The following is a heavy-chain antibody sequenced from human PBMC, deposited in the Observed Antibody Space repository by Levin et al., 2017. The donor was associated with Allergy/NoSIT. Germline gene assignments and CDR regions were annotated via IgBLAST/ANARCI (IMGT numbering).Heavy chain of an antibody. Sequence: PSETLSLTCTVSGGSISNHYWSWIRQPAGKGLEWIGRVYSSGVTNYNPSLKSRVTMSLDVSKNQFYLKLRSVTAADTAVYYCASPYGSGSLYYSLGNWGQGTLVTVSS. D-gene: IGHD3-10*01. CDR1: GGSISNHY. CDR2: VYSSGVT. J-gene: IGHJ4*02. CDR3: ASPYGSGSLYYSLGN. V-gene: IGHV4-4*07.